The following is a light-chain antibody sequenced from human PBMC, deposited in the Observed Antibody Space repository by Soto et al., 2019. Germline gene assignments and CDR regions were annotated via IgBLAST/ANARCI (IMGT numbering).Light chain of an antibody. J-gene: IGKJ1*01. CDR3: QQCSNWPSVT. CDR1: QSVSSN. CDR2: DAS. Sequence: EIVVSRSKPTLAGATGEGGTLSSGPSQSVSSNLAWYQQKPGQAPRLLIYDASTRATGIPARFSGSGSGTDFTLTISSLKSEDFAVYYCQQCSNWPSVTFGQGTNVDIK. V-gene: IGKV3-11*01.